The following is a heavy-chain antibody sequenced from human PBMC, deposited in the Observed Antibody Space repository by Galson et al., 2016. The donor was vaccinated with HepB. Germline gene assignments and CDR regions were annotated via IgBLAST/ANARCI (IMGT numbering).Heavy chain of an antibody. Sequence: QSGAEVKKPGESLRISCKASGYSFTNYVITWVRQLPGKGLEWMGNVDPGDSYINYSPSLQGRVTISADKSNSTAYLQWSSLKASDTAMYYCARHSLYLLREGLGHWGQGTPVVVSS. V-gene: IGHV5-10-1*01. CDR1: GYSFTNYV. J-gene: IGHJ4*02. CDR2: VDPGDSYI. D-gene: IGHD2-2*01. CDR3: ARHSLYLLREGLGH.